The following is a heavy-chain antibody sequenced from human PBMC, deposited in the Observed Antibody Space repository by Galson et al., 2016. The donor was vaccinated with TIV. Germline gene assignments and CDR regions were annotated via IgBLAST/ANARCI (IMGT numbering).Heavy chain of an antibody. CDR2: IYWDDSK. CDR1: GFSLTTTGVG. Sequence: PALVKPTQTLTLTCSFSGFSLTTTGVGVGWIRQPPGKALEWLAIIYWDDSKRYSPSLRSRLTIIKDTSKNQVLLTMTNMDLMDRGTYFCARERAAGRPDAFDFWGQGTVVSVSS. J-gene: IGHJ3*01. V-gene: IGHV2-5*02. D-gene: IGHD6-6*01. CDR3: ARERAAGRPDAFDF.